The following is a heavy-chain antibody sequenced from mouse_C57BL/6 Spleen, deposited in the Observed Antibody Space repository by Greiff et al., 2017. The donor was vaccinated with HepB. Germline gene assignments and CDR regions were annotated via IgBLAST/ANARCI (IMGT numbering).Heavy chain of an antibody. CDR1: GYTFTSYW. Sequence: QVQLKQPGAELVKPGASVKLSCKASGYTFTSYWMHWVKQRPGRGLEWIGMIDPNSGGTKYNEKFKSKATLTVDKPSSTAYMQLSSLTSEDSAVYYCARQDYRYFDVWGTGTTVTVSS. CDR2: IDPNSGGT. CDR3: ARQDYRYFDV. V-gene: IGHV1-72*01. J-gene: IGHJ1*03.